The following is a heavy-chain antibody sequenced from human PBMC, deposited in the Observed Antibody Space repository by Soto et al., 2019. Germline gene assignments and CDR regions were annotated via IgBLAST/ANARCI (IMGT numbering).Heavy chain of an antibody. V-gene: IGHV4-4*07. D-gene: IGHD2-2*01. CDR3: ERDISRTALEI. J-gene: IGHJ6*02. CDR1: GDSIGRFY. CDR2: VYSTGGV. Sequence: KPSETLSLTCNVSGDSIGRFYWSWIRQSAGKGLEWIGRVYSTGGVTYNPALKGRVTISLDRSNNHISLEMSSVTAEDTDVYFCERDISRTALEIWGRGTRVTV.